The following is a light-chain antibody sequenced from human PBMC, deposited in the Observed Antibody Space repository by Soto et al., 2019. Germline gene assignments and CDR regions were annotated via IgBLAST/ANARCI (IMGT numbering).Light chain of an antibody. J-gene: IGKJ3*01. Sequence: DIQMTQSPSSLSASVGDRLTITCQASHDITSYLNWYQHKPGKAPKLLIYDASILEAGVPPRFSGSGSGTDFTLTISGLQPEDVATYYCRHWDYLPIFGPGTTVDFK. CDR1: HDITSY. CDR3: RHWDYLPI. CDR2: DAS. V-gene: IGKV1-33*01.